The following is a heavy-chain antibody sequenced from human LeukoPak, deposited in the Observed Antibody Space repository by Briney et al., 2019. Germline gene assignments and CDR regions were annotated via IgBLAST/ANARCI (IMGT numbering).Heavy chain of an antibody. J-gene: IGHJ4*02. CDR2: IYHSGST. V-gene: IGHV4-30-2*01. CDR1: GGSISSSSYS. D-gene: IGHD5-12*01. Sequence: SETLSLTCTVSGGSISSSSYSWSWIRQPPGKGLEWIGYIYHSGSTYYNPSLKSRVTISVDRSKNQFSLKLSSVTAADTAVYYCARVGYDDYYFDYWGPGTLVTVSS. CDR3: ARVGYDDYYFDY.